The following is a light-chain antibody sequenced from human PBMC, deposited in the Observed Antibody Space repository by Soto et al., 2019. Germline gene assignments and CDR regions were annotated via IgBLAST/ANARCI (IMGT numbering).Light chain of an antibody. Sequence: QSALTQPASVSGSPGQSITISCTGTSSDVGGYKFVSWYQQHPGTAPKLMIYEVSNRHSGVSSRFSGSKSGNTASLTISGLQAEDEADYFCGSYTGSIYVFGNGTKLTVL. J-gene: IGLJ1*01. V-gene: IGLV2-14*01. CDR2: EVS. CDR1: SSDVGGYKF. CDR3: GSYTGSIYV.